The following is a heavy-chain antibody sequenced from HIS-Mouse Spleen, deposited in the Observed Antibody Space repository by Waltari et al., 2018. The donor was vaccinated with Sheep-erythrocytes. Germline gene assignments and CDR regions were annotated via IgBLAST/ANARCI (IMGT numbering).Heavy chain of an antibody. Sequence: EVQLVESGGGLVKPGGSLRLSCAASGFTFSSYSMNWVRQAPGKGLWVVPASSSSSSYIYKADSVKGRFTISRDNAKNSLYLQMNSLRAEDTAVYYCARDQGDSGSYYYYYGMDVWGQGTTVTVSS. V-gene: IGHV3-21*01. J-gene: IGHJ6*02. D-gene: IGHD1-26*01. CDR3: ARDQGDSGSYYYYYGMDV. CDR1: GFTFSSYS. CDR2: SSSSSSYI.